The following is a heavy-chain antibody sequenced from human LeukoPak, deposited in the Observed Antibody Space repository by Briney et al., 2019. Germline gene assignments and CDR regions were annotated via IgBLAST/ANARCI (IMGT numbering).Heavy chain of an antibody. CDR3: ARGPLIVATIFDGLVFDY. J-gene: IGHJ4*02. D-gene: IGHD5-12*01. V-gene: IGHV1-2*02. CDR1: GYTFTGYY. Sequence: ASVKVSCKASGYTFTGYYMHWVRQAPGQGVEWMGWINPNSGGTHYAQKFQGRVTMTRDTSISTAYMELSRLRSDDTAVYYCARGPLIVATIFDGLVFDYWGQGTLVTVSS. CDR2: INPNSGGT.